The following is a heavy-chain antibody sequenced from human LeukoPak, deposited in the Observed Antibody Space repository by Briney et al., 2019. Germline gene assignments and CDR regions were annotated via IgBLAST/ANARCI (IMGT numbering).Heavy chain of an antibody. D-gene: IGHD3-10*01. J-gene: IGHJ4*02. CDR2: IYYSGST. CDR1: GGSISSGSYY. CDR3: ASVMVRGDRVAIDY. Sequence: PSQTLSLTCTVSGGSISSGSYYWSWIRQPAGKGLEWIGSIYYSGSTYYNPSLKSRVTISVDTSKNQFSLKLSSVTAADTAVYYCASVMVRGDRVAIDYWGQGTLVTVSS. V-gene: IGHV4-30-2*03.